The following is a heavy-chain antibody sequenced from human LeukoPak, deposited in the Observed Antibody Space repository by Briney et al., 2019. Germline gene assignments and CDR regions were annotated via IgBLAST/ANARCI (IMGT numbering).Heavy chain of an antibody. V-gene: IGHV4-34*01. CDR2: INLSGTT. J-gene: IGHJ4*02. Sequence: SETLSLTCAVYGGSFSAYYWIWIRQPPGEGLEWIGEINLSGTTNYNASLKSRVTMSLDTSRNQFFLKLTSVTAADTAVYYCARGRIVEYSSLIFDYWRQGTLVTVSS. CDR1: GGSFSAYY. D-gene: IGHD6-6*01. CDR3: ARGRIVEYSSLIFDY.